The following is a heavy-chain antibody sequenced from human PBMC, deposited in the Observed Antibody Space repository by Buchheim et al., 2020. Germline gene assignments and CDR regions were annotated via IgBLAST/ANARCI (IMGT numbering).Heavy chain of an antibody. V-gene: IGHV3-30*02. CDR1: GFTFSSYG. J-gene: IGHJ4*02. CDR3: EKDGYDYVWGSHNYYFDY. D-gene: IGHD3-16*01. CDR2: IRYDGSNK. Sequence: QVQLVESGGGVVQPGRSLRLSCAASGFTFSSYGMHWVRQAPGKGLEWVAFIRYDGSNKYYADSVKGRFTISRDNSKNTLYLQMNSLRAEDTAVYYCEKDGYDYVWGSHNYYFDYWGQGTL.